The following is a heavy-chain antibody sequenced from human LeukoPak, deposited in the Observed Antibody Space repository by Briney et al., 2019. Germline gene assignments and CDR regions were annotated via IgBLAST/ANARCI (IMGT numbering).Heavy chain of an antibody. CDR3: VRASRTPYYSDSGLWFYFDS. CDR1: GFTLSTYW. V-gene: IGHV3-74*01. J-gene: IGHJ4*02. Sequence: GSLRLSCTTSGFTLSTYWMHWVRRAPGKGLVWISRINSDGSSISYADSVKGRFTISRDNAENTLYLQMNSLRAGDTAVYYCVRASRTPYYSDSGLWFYFDSWGQGTLVTVSS. CDR2: INSDGSSI. D-gene: IGHD3-10*01.